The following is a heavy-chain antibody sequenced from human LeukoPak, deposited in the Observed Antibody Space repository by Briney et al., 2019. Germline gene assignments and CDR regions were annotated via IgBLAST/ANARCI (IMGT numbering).Heavy chain of an antibody. CDR2: IDISGSNA. D-gene: IGHD4-17*01. J-gene: IGHJ4*02. Sequence: GGSLRLSCAASGFTFSSHAMSWVRQAPGRGLEWVSSIDISGSNAYYADSVKGRFTISRDNSRNTLYLQMDGLRAEDSAIYYCAKGLRPNDYWGQGTLVTVSS. V-gene: IGHV3-23*05. CDR3: AKGLRPNDY. CDR1: GFTFSSHA.